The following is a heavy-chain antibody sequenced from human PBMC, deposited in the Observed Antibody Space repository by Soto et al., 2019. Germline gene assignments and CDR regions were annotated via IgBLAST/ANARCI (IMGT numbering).Heavy chain of an antibody. CDR3: AREASLPDYYYYGMDV. CDR2: IYYSGST. J-gene: IGHJ6*02. V-gene: IGHV4-59*02. Sequence: PSETLSLTCTVSGGSVSSYYWSWIRQPPGKGLEWIGYIYYSGSTNYNPSLKSRVTISVDTSKNQFSLKLSSVTAADTAVYYCAREASLPDYYYYGMDVWGQGTTVTVSS. CDR1: GGSVSSYY.